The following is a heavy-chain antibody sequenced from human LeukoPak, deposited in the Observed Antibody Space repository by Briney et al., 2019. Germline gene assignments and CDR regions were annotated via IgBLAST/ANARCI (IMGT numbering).Heavy chain of an antibody. J-gene: IGHJ4*02. CDR2: IIPIFGTA. CDR3: AREEDRKRSY. CDR1: GGTFTSYV. Sequence: SVKVSCKASGGTFTSYVISWVRQAPGQGLEWMGGIIPIFGTADYAQKFQGRVTITADESTITAYMELSSLRSEDTAVYYCAREEDRKRSYWGQGTLVTVSS. V-gene: IGHV1-69*13.